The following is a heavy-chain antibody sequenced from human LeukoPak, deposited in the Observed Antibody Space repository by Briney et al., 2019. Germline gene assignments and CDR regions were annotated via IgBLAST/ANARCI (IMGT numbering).Heavy chain of an antibody. CDR3: AKMQGYFDL. CDR1: GFTFTSQG. J-gene: IGHJ2*01. Sequence: GGSLRLSCAASGFTFTSQGMAWVRQAPAKGLEWFSPITGSGDNTYYADSVKGRFTISRNNSKNTLYLQMNSLSAEDTAVYYCAKMQGYFDLWGRGTLVTVSS. V-gene: IGHV3-23*01. CDR2: ITGSGDNT.